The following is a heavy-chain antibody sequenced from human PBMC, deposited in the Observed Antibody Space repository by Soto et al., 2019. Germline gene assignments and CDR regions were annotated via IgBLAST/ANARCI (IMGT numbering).Heavy chain of an antibody. CDR2: IYYSGST. V-gene: IGHV4-61*01. D-gene: IGHD3-3*01. J-gene: IGHJ5*02. CDR3: ARGQNDFWSGYGFDP. CDR1: GGSVSSGIYY. Sequence: SETLSLTCTVSGGSVSSGIYYWSWIRQPPGKGLELIGYIYYSGSTNYNPSLKSRVTISVDTSKNQFSLKLSSVTAADTAVYYCARGQNDFWSGYGFDPWGQGTLVTVSS.